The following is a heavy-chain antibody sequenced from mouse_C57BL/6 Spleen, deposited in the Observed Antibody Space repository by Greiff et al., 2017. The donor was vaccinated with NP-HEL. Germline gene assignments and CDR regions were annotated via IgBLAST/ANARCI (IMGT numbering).Heavy chain of an antibody. Sequence: QVQLQQPGAELVKPGASVKLSCKASGYTFTSYWMHWVKQRPGQGLEWIGMIHPNSGSTNYNAKFKSKATLTVDKSSSTAYMQLSSLTSEDSAVYYCAYGNYLYWYFDVWGTGTTVTVSS. V-gene: IGHV1-64*01. CDR1: GYTFTSYW. D-gene: IGHD2-1*01. J-gene: IGHJ1*03. CDR2: IHPNSGST. CDR3: AYGNYLYWYFDV.